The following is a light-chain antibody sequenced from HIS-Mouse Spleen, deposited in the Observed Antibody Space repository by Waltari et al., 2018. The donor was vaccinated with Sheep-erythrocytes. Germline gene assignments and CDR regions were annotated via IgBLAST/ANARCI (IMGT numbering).Light chain of an antibody. Sequence: SYELTQPPSVSVSPGQTASITCSGDKLGDKYARWYQQKPGQSPVLVIYQDSKRPSGIPERFAGSNSGNTATLTISGTKAMDEADYYCQAWDSSTAVFGGGTKLTVL. V-gene: IGLV3-1*01. J-gene: IGLJ2*01. CDR2: QDS. CDR3: QAWDSSTAV. CDR1: KLGDKY.